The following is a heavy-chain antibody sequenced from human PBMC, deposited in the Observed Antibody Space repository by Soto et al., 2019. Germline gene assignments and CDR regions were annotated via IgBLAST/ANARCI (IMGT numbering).Heavy chain of an antibody. D-gene: IGHD5-12*01. CDR1: GYNFAGYW. Sequence: GESLKISCKTSGYNFAGYWIGWVRQMPGKGLEWLGIIFPGDSDTKYSPSFQGQVIITADKSIRTAYLQWSSLKASDTAIYYCARQSGMDVWGQGTTVTVSS. CDR3: ARQSGMDV. J-gene: IGHJ6*02. V-gene: IGHV5-51*01. CDR2: IFPGDSDT.